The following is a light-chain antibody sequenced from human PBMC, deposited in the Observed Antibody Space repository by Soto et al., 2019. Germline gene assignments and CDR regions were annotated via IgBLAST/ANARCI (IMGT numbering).Light chain of an antibody. CDR3: QQRSNFT. V-gene: IGKV3-11*01. CDR1: ESVSSY. J-gene: IGKJ5*01. CDR2: AAS. Sequence: EIVLTQSPATLSFSAGERATLSCRASESVSSYLDWYQQKPGQATRLLIYAASNRATAIPASFSGSGSGTDPTLTISSLEPEDSAVYYRQQRSNFTFGQGTRLEI.